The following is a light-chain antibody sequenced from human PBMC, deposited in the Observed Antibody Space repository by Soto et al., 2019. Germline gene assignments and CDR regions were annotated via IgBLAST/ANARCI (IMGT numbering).Light chain of an antibody. J-gene: IGKJ5*01. V-gene: IGKV2-40*01. CDR3: MQCTQFPIT. Sequence: DIVMTQTPLSLPVTPGEPASISCRSSQSLFNSDDGNTYLDWYLQKPGQSPQHRIYTLSYRASGVPDRFSGSGSGTDFTLIISRVEADYVGVYYCMQCTQFPITVGLGTRLESK. CDR2: TLS. CDR1: QSLFNSDDGNTY.